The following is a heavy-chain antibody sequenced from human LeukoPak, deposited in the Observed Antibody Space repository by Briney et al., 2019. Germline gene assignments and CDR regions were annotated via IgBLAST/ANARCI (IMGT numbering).Heavy chain of an antibody. V-gene: IGHV3-23*01. D-gene: IGHD6-19*01. CDR1: GVTFNTYA. Sequence: GSLRLSCAASGVTFNTYAMSWVRQAPGKGLEWVAITGGSDDSTHYADSVKGRFTISRDNSKNSLYLQMNSLTAEDTAVYYCTKDLMTGFSSGWYFGYWGQGTLVTVSS. CDR2: TGGSDDST. J-gene: IGHJ4*02. CDR3: TKDLMTGFSSGWYFGY.